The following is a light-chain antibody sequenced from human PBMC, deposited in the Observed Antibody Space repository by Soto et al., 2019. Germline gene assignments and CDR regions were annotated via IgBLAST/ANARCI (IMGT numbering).Light chain of an antibody. CDR2: DAS. CDR1: QDIRNY. J-gene: IGKJ4*01. Sequence: DIQMTQSPSSLSASVGDRVTITCQASQDIRNYLNWYQQKPGKAPKLLIYDASYLEAGVPSRFSGSGSGTDFTFIISSPQPEDIATYYCQQYDNLPLLTFGGGTKVEIK. V-gene: IGKV1-33*01. CDR3: QQYDNLPLLT.